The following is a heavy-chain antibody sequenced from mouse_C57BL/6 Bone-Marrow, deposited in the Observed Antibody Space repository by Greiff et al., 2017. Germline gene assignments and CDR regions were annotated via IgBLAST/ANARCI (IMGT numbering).Heavy chain of an antibody. CDR1: GYTFTSYW. V-gene: IGHV1-74*01. CDR3: AIENGNLSWFAY. Sequence: VKLQQPGAELVKPGASVKVSCKASGYTFTSYWMHWVKQRPGQGLEWIGRIHPSDSDTNYNQKFKGKATFTVDKSSSTAYMQLSSLTSEYSAVYYCAIENGNLSWFAYWGQGTLVTVSA. J-gene: IGHJ3*01. D-gene: IGHD2-1*01. CDR2: IHPSDSDT.